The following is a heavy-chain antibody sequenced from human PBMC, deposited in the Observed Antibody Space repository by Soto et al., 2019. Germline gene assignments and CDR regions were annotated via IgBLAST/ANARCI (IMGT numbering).Heavy chain of an antibody. CDR3: ASHDYYYGSGPSLGRFDY. V-gene: IGHV1-3*01. J-gene: IGHJ4*02. D-gene: IGHD3-10*01. CDR1: GYTFTSYA. Sequence: ASVKVSCKASGYTFTSYAMHWVRRAPGQRLEWMGWINAGNGNTKYSQKFQGRVTITRDTSASTAYMELSSLRSEDTAVYYCASHDYYYGSGPSLGRFDYWGQGTLVTVSS. CDR2: INAGNGNT.